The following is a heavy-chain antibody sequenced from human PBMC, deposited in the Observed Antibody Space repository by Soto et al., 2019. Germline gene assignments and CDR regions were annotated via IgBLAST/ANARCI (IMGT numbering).Heavy chain of an antibody. CDR2: IFWHDEK. CDR1: GFSVTTPRVA. V-gene: IGHV2-5*01. D-gene: IGHD3-16*01. CDR3: AHYDDVGGSLGA. Sequence: QITLKESGPALVKPTQTLTLTCTFSGFSVTTPRVAVGWIRQPPGKALEWLALIFWHDEKRFSASQKSRLTITKDTSKNQVVLTMNKMDPVDTATYYCAHYDDVGGSLGAWGQGTVVTVS. J-gene: IGHJ5*02.